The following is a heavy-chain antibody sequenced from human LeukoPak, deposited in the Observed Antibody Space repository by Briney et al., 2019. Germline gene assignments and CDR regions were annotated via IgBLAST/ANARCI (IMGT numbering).Heavy chain of an antibody. Sequence: ASVKVSCKASGYTFTSYGFSWVRQAPGQGLEWMGWISAYNGNTNYAQKLQGRVTMTTDTSTSTAYMELRSLRSDDTAVYYCARAPGAHEWPRLIRFDSWGQGTLVTVSS. CDR2: ISAYNGNT. V-gene: IGHV1-18*01. CDR1: GYTFTSYG. D-gene: IGHD5-12*01. CDR3: ARAPGAHEWPRLIRFDS. J-gene: IGHJ5*01.